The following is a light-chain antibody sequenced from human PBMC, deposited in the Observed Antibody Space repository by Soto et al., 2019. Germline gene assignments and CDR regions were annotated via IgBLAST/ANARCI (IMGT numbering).Light chain of an antibody. Sequence: EIVLTQSPGTLSLSPGERATLSCRASQSVRSRSFAWYHQKGGQAPRLLIYGASIRATGLPDMFSGSGSGTDFTLIISRLAHEYFAVYYCQQYRSSNTFGQGTKLEIK. J-gene: IGKJ2*01. CDR3: QQYRSSNT. CDR1: QSVRSRS. CDR2: GAS. V-gene: IGKV3-20*01.